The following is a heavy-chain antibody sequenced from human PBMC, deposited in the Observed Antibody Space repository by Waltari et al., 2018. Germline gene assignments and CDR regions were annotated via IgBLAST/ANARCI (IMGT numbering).Heavy chain of an antibody. D-gene: IGHD2-2*01. J-gene: IGHJ6*04. CDR1: GFTFDDYA. CDR2: ISWNSGSI. CDR3: AKDVVPAAMRYRMDV. Sequence: EVQLVESGGGLVQPGRSLRLSCAASGFTFDDYAMHWVRQAPGKGLEWVSGISWNSGSIGYADSVKGRFTISRDNAKNSLYLQMNSLRAEDTALYYCAKDVVPAAMRYRMDVWGKGTTVTVSS. V-gene: IGHV3-9*01.